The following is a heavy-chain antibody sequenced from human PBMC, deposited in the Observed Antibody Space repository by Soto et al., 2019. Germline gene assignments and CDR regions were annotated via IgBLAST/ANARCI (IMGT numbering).Heavy chain of an antibody. CDR2: ISGSGST. Sequence: PGGSLRLSCAASGFTFSSYGMSWVRQAPGKGLDWVSGISGSGSTYYADSVKGRFTVSRDNSKNTLYLQMNSLRAEDTAVYYCAKSDMITIFGVVLNAFDIWGQGTMVTV. CDR3: AKSDMITIFGVVLNAFDI. V-gene: IGHV3-23*01. CDR1: GFTFSSYG. D-gene: IGHD3-3*01. J-gene: IGHJ3*02.